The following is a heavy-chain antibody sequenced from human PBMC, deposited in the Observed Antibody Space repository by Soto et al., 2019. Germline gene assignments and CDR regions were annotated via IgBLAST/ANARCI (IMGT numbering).Heavy chain of an antibody. CDR3: AKDALAVAGIANWGFDP. V-gene: IGHV3-30*18. CDR2: ISYDGSNK. Sequence: PGGSLRLSCAASGFTFSSYGMHWVRQAPGKGLEWVAVISYDGSNKYYADSVKGRFIISRDNSKNTLYLQMNSLRAEDTAVYYCAKDALAVAGIANWGFDPWGQGTLVTVSS. CDR1: GFTFSSYG. D-gene: IGHD6-19*01. J-gene: IGHJ5*02.